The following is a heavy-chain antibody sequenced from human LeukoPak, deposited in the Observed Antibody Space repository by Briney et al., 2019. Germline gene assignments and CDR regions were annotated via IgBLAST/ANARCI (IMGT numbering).Heavy chain of an antibody. CDR2: IKSKTDGGTT. V-gene: IGHV3-15*01. CDR1: GFTFSNAW. Sequence: GGSLRLSCAASGFTFSNAWMSWVRQAPGKGLEWVGRIKSKTDGGTTDYAAPVKGRFTISRDNSKNTLYLQMNSLRAEDTAVYYCAKCKGVWLRDRVIDYWGQGTLVTVSS. J-gene: IGHJ4*02. D-gene: IGHD5-12*01. CDR3: AKCKGVWLRDRVIDY.